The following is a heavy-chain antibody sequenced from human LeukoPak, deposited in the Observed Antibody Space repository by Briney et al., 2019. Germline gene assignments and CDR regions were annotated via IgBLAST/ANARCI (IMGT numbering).Heavy chain of an antibody. Sequence: GESLRLSCAASGSTFSGHLLQWVRQAPGKGLEWVAGTAYEGGEKYYADSVSGRFTISRDNSDNTVYLQMNGLRLEDTAVYFCAREGDRHLTFDYWGRGTLVTVSS. D-gene: IGHD3-16*01. CDR3: AREGDRHLTFDY. CDR1: GSTFSGHL. V-gene: IGHV3-30*01. CDR2: TAYEGGEK. J-gene: IGHJ4*02.